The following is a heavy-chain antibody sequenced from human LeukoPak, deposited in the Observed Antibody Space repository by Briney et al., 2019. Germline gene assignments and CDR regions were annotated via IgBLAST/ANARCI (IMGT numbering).Heavy chain of an antibody. CDR3: ARDDGRYFDRLGHDAFDI. Sequence: SVKVSCKASGYTFTTYAISWVRQAPGQGLEWMGGIIPIFGTSNYAQKFQGRVTITADESTSTAYMELSSLRSEDTAVYYCARDDGRYFDRLGHDAFDIWGQGTLVTVSS. CDR2: IIPIFGTS. CDR1: GYTFTTYA. V-gene: IGHV1-69*13. J-gene: IGHJ3*02. D-gene: IGHD3-9*01.